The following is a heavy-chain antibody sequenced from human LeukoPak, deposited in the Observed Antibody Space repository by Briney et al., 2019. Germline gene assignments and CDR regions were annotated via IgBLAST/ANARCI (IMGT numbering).Heavy chain of an antibody. CDR1: GGTFSSHT. V-gene: IGHV1-69*05. Sequence: ASVKVSCKASGGTFSSHTVTWVRQAPGQGLRWMGGIIPTFGTPNYAQEFQGRLSIATAQSTNTAYIELTALTSEDTAVYFCWAAYCKPGSSLYYFDYWGQGTLVTVSS. D-gene: IGHD2-21*01. CDR3: WAAYCKPGSSLYYFDY. CDR2: IIPTFGTP. J-gene: IGHJ4*02.